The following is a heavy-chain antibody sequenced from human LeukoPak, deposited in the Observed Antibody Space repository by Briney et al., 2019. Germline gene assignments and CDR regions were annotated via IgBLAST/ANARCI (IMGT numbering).Heavy chain of an antibody. CDR3: ARHCSSTSCYRAFDI. CDR1: GGSISNAY. J-gene: IGHJ3*02. Sequence: PSETLSLTCTVSGGSISNAYWSWIRQPPGKGLEWIGYIHYSGSTNYNPSLKSRVTISVDTSKNQFSLKLSSVTAADTAVYYCARHCSSTSCYRAFDIWGQGTMVTVSS. D-gene: IGHD2-2*01. V-gene: IGHV4-59*01. CDR2: IHYSGST.